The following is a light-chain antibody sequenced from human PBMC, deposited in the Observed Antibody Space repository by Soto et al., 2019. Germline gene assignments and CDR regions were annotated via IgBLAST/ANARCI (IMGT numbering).Light chain of an antibody. Sequence: QSVLTQPPSASGTPGQRVTISCSGSSSNIGSNTVTWYQQHPGKAPKLMIYHVTYRPSGVSNRYSGSKSGNSASLTISGLQADDEADYYCCSLTTSHTYVFGSGTKLTVL. V-gene: IGLV1-44*01. CDR3: CSLTTSHTYV. CDR1: SSNIGSNT. J-gene: IGLJ1*01. CDR2: HVT.